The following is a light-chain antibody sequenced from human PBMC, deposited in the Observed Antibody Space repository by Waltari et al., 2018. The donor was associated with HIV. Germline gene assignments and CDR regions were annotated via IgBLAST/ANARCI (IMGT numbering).Light chain of an antibody. CDR3: QRSNGP. CDR1: QITSTR. V-gene: IGKV1-5*03. Sequence: DTQMTQSPFTLSASVGDRVTITCRAGQITSTRMAWYQQKPGKAPKLLFSFTSILQSGVPSKFRGTRSGTEFNLIISSLEPEDFATYYCQRSNGPFDQGT. J-gene: IGKJ2*01. CDR2: FTS.